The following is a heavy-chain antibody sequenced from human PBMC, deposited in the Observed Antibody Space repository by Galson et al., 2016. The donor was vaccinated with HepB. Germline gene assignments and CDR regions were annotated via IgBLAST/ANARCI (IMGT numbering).Heavy chain of an antibody. CDR1: RSTLSTSW. V-gene: IGHV3-7*01. CDR2: INPDGSQT. CDR3: ARDPMRFAFDL. Sequence: SLRLPCAASRSTLSTSWLSWVRQPPGKGPEWVANINPDGSQTYYVDSVKGRFNISKDNAKNSLYLRMNSLRADDTAVYYCARDPMRFAFDLWGQGTMVTVSS. J-gene: IGHJ3*01.